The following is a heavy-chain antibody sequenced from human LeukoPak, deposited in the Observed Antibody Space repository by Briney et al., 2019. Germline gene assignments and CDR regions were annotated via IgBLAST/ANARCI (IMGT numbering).Heavy chain of an antibody. D-gene: IGHD3-10*01. J-gene: IGHJ4*02. Sequence: PGGSLRLSCAASGFTFSSYGMHWVRQAPGKGLEWVAVISYDGSNKYYADSVKGRFTISRDNSKNTLYLQMNSLRAEDTAVYYCAKTTPTPDYYGSGSQREDYWGQGALVTVSS. CDR3: AKTTPTPDYYGSGSQREDY. CDR2: ISYDGSNK. V-gene: IGHV3-30*18. CDR1: GFTFSSYG.